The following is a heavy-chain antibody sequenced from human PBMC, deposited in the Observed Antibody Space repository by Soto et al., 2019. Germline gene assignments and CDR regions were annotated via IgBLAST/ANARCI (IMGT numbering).Heavy chain of an antibody. Sequence: GGSLRLSCAASGFTVSSNYMSWVRQAPGKGLEWVSVIYSGGSTYYADSVKGRFTISRDNSKNTLYLQMNSLRAEDTAVYYCASRMSRGYSYGSYGMDVWGQGTTVTVSS. CDR1: GFTVSSNY. CDR2: IYSGGST. CDR3: ASRMSRGYSYGSYGMDV. V-gene: IGHV3-53*01. J-gene: IGHJ6*02. D-gene: IGHD5-18*01.